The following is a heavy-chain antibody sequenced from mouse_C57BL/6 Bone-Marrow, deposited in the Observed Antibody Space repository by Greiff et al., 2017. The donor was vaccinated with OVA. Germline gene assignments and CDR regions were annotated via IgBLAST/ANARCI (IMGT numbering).Heavy chain of an antibody. J-gene: IGHJ3*01. D-gene: IGHD4-1*01. CDR2: IYPRSGNT. CDR1: GYTFTSYG. Sequence: VQLQQSGAELARPGASVKLSCKASGYTFTSYGISWVKQRTGQGLEWIGDIYPRSGNTYYNEKFKGKATLTADKSSSTAYMELRSLTSEDSAVYFCARRRSCWDSFAYWGQGTLVTVSA. CDR3: ARRRSCWDSFAY. V-gene: IGHV1-81*01.